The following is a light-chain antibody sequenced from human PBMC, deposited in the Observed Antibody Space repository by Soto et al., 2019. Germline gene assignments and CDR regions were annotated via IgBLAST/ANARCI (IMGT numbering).Light chain of an antibody. V-gene: IGKV3-15*01. CDR1: ESVIRN. J-gene: IGKJ1*01. CDR3: QQYHYWPRS. CDR2: GAS. Sequence: IVMTHSPANPPVYADARASLSCRASESVIRNLAWFQQKPGQAPRLLIYGASTRAPGVPDRFSGSGSGTEFTLTISSLQSEDFGLYYCQQYHYWPRSVGQGTQVDIK.